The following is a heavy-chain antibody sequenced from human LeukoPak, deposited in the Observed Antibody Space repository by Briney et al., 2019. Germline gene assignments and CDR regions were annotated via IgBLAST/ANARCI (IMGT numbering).Heavy chain of an antibody. V-gene: IGHV3-21*01. CDR3: ARGGVSVGGNFDY. D-gene: IGHD4-23*01. Sequence: GGSLRLSCAASAFTFSSYTMNWVRQAPGKGLEWVSSISSSSGYIYYADSMKGRFTISRDNANNSLFLQMNSLRAEDTAVYYCARGGVSVGGNFDYWGQGTLVTVSS. CDR2: ISSSSGYI. J-gene: IGHJ4*02. CDR1: AFTFSSYT.